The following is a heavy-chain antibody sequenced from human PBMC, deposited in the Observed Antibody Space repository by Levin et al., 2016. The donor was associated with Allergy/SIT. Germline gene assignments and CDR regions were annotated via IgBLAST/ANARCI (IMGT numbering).Heavy chain of an antibody. J-gene: IGHJ6*02. Sequence: VRQAPGKGLEWVAFIRYDGSNKYYADSVKGRFTISRDNSKNTLYLQMNSLRAEDTAVYYCAKEGPYCTNGVCGLRWRYYYYGMDVWGQGTTVTVSS. D-gene: IGHD2-8*01. CDR3: AKEGPYCTNGVCGLRWRYYYYGMDV. V-gene: IGHV3-30*02. CDR2: IRYDGSNK.